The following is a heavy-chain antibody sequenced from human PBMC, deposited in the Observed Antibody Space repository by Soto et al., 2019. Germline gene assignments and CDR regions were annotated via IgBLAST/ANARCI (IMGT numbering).Heavy chain of an antibody. J-gene: IGHJ6*02. V-gene: IGHV4-31*03. D-gene: IGHD3-3*01. Sequence: SETLSLTCTVSGGSISSGGYYWSWIRQHPGKGLERIGYIYYSGSTYYNPSLKSRVTISVDTSKNQFSLKLSSVTAADSAVYYCARVSYYGDGMDVWGQGTTVTVSS. CDR1: GGSISSGGYY. CDR3: ARVSYYGDGMDV. CDR2: IYYSGST.